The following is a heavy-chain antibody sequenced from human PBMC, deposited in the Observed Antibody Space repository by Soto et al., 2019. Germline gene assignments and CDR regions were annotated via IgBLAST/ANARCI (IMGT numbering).Heavy chain of an antibody. D-gene: IGHD2-2*01. V-gene: IGHV1-18*01. CDR1: GYTFTSYG. CDR3: ARDLTFLCPVY. J-gene: IGHJ4*02. CDR2: ISAYNGNT. Sequence: QVQLVQSGAEVKKPGASVKVSCKASGYTFTSYGISWVRQAPGQGLEWMGWISAYNGNTNYAQKFQGRVTMTTDTSTRTAYMELRGLRSDDTAVYYCARDLTFLCPVYWGQGTLVTVSS.